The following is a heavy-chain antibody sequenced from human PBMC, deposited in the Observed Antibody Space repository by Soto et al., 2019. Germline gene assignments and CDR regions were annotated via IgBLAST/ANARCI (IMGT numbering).Heavy chain of an antibody. D-gene: IGHD3-22*01. J-gene: IGHJ4*02. CDR1: GGSISSYY. CDR3: ARSNTRYSSPDY. Sequence: PSETLSLTCTVSGGSISSYYWSWIRQPPGKGLEWIGCFYFSTNYNPALNSRVTISVDRSKNHFSLKLTSVTAADTAVYFCARSNTRYSSPDYWGQGTLVTVSS. CDR2: FYFST. V-gene: IGHV4-59*08.